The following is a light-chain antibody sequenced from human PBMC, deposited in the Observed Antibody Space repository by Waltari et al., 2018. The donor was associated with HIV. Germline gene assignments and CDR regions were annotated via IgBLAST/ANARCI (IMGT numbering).Light chain of an antibody. CDR2: DVI. Sequence: QSALTHPASVSGPPGQANTIPCPGTTSAVGGYNYVRRYQQHPGKAPKLMIYDVIIRPSGVSNRFPGSKSGNTASLTISGLQAEDEADYYCSSYTSSSTLVVFGGGTKLTVL. V-gene: IGLV2-14*01. CDR1: TSAVGGYNY. J-gene: IGLJ2*01. CDR3: SSYTSSSTLVV.